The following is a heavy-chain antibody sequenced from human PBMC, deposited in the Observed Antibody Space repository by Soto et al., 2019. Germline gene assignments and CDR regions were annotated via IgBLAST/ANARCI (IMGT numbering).Heavy chain of an antibody. CDR2: ISGSADST. V-gene: IGHV3-23*01. CDR1: GFSFSSFA. D-gene: IGHD2-8*01. Sequence: EVQLLESGGGFIHPGGSLRLSCAASGFSFSSFAMNWVRQAPGKGLEWVSIISGSADSTFYADSVKGRFTISRDNSKSTLSMKINSLRAEDTAVDYCAKPRGAMIYAISVYGMDVWGQGTTVTVSS. J-gene: IGHJ6*02. CDR3: AKPRGAMIYAISVYGMDV.